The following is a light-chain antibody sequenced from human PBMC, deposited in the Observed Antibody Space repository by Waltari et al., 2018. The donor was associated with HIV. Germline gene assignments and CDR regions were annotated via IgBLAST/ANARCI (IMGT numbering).Light chain of an antibody. CDR2: EDI. J-gene: IGLJ2*01. Sequence: SYELTQPSSVSVSPGRTASITCSGDILAKKYGRWFQQKPGQAPVVVIYEDIERPSGIPERFSGSSSGTTVTLTITGAHVEDDADYYCYSAGDHDVVFGGGTKLTVL. CDR1: ILAKKY. V-gene: IGLV3-27*01. CDR3: YSAGDHDVV.